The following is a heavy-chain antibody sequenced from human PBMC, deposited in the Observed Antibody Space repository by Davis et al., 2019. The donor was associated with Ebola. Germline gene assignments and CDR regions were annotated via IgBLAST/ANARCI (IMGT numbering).Heavy chain of an antibody. J-gene: IGHJ6*02. CDR2: IYYSGST. V-gene: IGHV4-59*06. Sequence: SETLSLTCTASGGSISSYYWSWIRQPPGKGLEWIGYIYYSGSTYYNPSLKSRVTISVDTSKNQFSLKLSSVTAADTAVYYCARERITMVRGVIYYYYGMDVWGQGTTVTVSS. CDR3: ARERITMVRGVIYYYYGMDV. CDR1: GGSISSYY. D-gene: IGHD3-10*01.